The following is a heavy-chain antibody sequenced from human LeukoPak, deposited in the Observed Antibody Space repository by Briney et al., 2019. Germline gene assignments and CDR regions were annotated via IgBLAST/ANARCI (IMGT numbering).Heavy chain of an antibody. CDR3: ARDGPNYYYMDV. Sequence: ASVKVSCKASGYTSTGYYMHWVRQAPGQGLEWMGWINPNSGGTNYAQKFQGRVTMTRDTSISTAYMELSRLRSDDTAVYYCARDGPNYYYMDVWGKGTTVTVSS. CDR1: GYTSTGYY. J-gene: IGHJ6*03. V-gene: IGHV1-2*02. CDR2: INPNSGGT.